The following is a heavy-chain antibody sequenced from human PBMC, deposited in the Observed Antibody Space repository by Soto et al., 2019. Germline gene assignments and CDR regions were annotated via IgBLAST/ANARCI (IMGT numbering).Heavy chain of an antibody. Sequence: SETLSLTCTVSGGSVSSGSYYWSWIRQPPGKGLEWIGYIYYSGSTNYNPSLKSRVTISVDTSKNQFSLKLSSVTAADTAVYYCARGASSGYYQFDYWGQGTLVTVSS. CDR3: ARGASSGYYQFDY. V-gene: IGHV4-61*01. J-gene: IGHJ4*02. D-gene: IGHD3-22*01. CDR2: IYYSGST. CDR1: GGSVSSGSYY.